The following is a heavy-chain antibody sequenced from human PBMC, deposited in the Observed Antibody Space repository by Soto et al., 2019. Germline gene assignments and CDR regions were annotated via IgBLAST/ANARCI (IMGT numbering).Heavy chain of an antibody. D-gene: IGHD4-17*01. CDR2: INHSGST. Sequence: QVQLQQWGAGLLKPSETLSLPCAVYGGSFSGYYWCWIRQPPGKGLEWIGEINHSGSTTYNPSLKNPDTITVDASKNQSSLKLSSVPAADTAVYYCASLYGEATDYYYYYGMDVWGQGTTVTVSS. CDR3: ASLYGEATDYYYYYGMDV. J-gene: IGHJ6*02. CDR1: GGSFSGYY. V-gene: IGHV4-34*01.